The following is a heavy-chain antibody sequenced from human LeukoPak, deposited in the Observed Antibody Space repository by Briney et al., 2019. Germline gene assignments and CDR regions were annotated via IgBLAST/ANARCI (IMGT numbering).Heavy chain of an antibody. V-gene: IGHV4-59*01. J-gene: IGHJ3*02. D-gene: IGHD5-18*01. CDR2: IYYSGST. CDR3: ARVRIQNAFDT. CDR1: GGSISSYY. Sequence: SETLSLTCTVSGGSISSYYWSWIRQPPGKGLEWIGYIYYSGSTNYNPSLKSRVTISVDTSKNQFSLKLSSVTAADTAVYYCARVRIQNAFDTWGQGTMVTVSS.